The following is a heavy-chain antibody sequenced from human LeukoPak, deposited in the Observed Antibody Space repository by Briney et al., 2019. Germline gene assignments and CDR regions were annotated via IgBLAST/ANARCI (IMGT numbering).Heavy chain of an antibody. CDR1: GFTFSSYA. Sequence: PGGSLRLSCAASGFTFSSYAMHWVRQAPGKGLEWVAVISYDGSNKYYADSVKGRFTISRDNSKNTLYLQMNSLRAEDTAVYYCARDEFGGLRFLEWLSYDAFDIWGQGTMVTVSS. V-gene: IGHV3-30-3*01. J-gene: IGHJ3*02. D-gene: IGHD3-3*01. CDR3: ARDEFGGLRFLEWLSYDAFDI. CDR2: ISYDGSNK.